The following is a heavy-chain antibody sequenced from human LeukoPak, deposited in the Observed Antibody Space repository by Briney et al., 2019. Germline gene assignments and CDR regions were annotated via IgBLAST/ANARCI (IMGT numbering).Heavy chain of an antibody. CDR3: AKGYCSGSCYNGLDY. Sequence: PGGSLRLSCAASGFTFSTCGMHWVRQAPGKGLEWVAFIRFDGTNKYYADSVKGRFAISRDSSKNTLYLQMNSLRAEDTAVYYCAKGYCSGSCYNGLDYWGQGTLVTVSS. J-gene: IGHJ4*02. V-gene: IGHV3-30*02. CDR2: IRFDGTNK. D-gene: IGHD2-15*01. CDR1: GFTFSTCG.